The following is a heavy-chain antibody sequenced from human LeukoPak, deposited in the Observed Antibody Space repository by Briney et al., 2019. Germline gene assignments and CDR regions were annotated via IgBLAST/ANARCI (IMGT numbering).Heavy chain of an antibody. V-gene: IGHV4-39*07. CDR1: GGSISSSSYY. Sequence: SETLSLTCTVSGGSISSSSYYWGWICQPPGKGLEWIGNIYFSGSTYYKQSLKSRVTIPVDTSKNQFSLKLRSVTAADTAVYYCARASCGGGTCYDSRGWFDPWGQGTLVTVSS. J-gene: IGHJ5*02. CDR2: IYFSGST. D-gene: IGHD2-15*01. CDR3: ARASCGGGTCYDSRGWFDP.